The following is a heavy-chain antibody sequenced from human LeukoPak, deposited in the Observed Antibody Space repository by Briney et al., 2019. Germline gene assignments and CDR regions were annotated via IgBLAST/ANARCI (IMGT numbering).Heavy chain of an antibody. D-gene: IGHD6-13*01. CDR3: ARGGAAAGTRGDDY. V-gene: IGHV3-64*01. CDR1: GFTFSNFA. Sequence: TGGSLRLSCAASGFTFSNFAMHWVRQAPGKGLEYVSAINSNGGATYYASSVKGRFTISRDNSKNTVYLQMGSLRVDDMAVYYCARGGAAAGTRGDDYWGPGTLVTVSP. CDR2: INSNGGAT. J-gene: IGHJ4*02.